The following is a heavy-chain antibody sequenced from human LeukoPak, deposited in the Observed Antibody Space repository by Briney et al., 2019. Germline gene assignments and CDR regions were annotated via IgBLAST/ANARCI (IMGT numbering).Heavy chain of an antibody. D-gene: IGHD3-10*01. J-gene: IGHJ5*02. Sequence: PSETLSLTCTVSGGSISSSRYYWGWIRQPPGKGLEWIGSIYYSGSTYYNPSLKSRVTISVDTSKNQFSLKLSSVTAADTAVYYCARGGDLLWFGELLTRGHWFDPWGQGTLVTVSS. V-gene: IGHV4-39*07. CDR2: IYYSGST. CDR3: ARGGDLLWFGELLTRGHWFDP. CDR1: GGSISSSRYY.